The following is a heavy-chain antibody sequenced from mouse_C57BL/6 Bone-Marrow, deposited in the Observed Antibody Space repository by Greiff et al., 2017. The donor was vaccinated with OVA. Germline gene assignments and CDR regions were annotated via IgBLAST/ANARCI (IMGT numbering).Heavy chain of an antibody. D-gene: IGHD1-1*01. CDR3: APHYYGSSPH. J-gene: IGHJ3*01. CDR2: IDPANGNT. V-gene: IGHV14-3*01. Sequence: VQLQQSVAELVRPGASVKLSCTASGFTIKNTYMHWVKQRPEQGLEWIGRIDPANGNTKYAPKFQGKATITADTSSNTAYLQLSSLTSEDTAIYYCAPHYYGSSPHWGQGTLVTVSA. CDR1: GFTIKNTY.